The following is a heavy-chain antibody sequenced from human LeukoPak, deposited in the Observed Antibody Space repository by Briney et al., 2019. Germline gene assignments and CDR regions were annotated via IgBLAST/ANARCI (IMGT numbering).Heavy chain of an antibody. CDR2: IYPGDSDA. J-gene: IGHJ4*02. CDR3: ARRGEAMDPFDY. D-gene: IGHD5-18*01. Sequence: GESLKISCKDSGYSFTSYWIGWVRQMPGKGLEWMGIIYPGDSDARYSPSFQGQVTISADKSINTAYLQWSSLKASDTAIYYCARRGEAMDPFDYWGQGTLVTVSS. V-gene: IGHV5-51*01. CDR1: GYSFTSYW.